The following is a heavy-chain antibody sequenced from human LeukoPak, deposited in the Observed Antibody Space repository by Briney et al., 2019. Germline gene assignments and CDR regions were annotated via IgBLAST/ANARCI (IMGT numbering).Heavy chain of an antibody. Sequence: SETLSLTCTVSGGSISSYYWSWIRQPPGKGLEWIGYIYYSGSTNYNPSLKSRVTISVDTSKNQFSLKLSSVTAADTAVYYCARGSSSRKLIDYWGQGTLVTVSS. D-gene: IGHD6-13*01. J-gene: IGHJ4*02. V-gene: IGHV4-59*01. CDR3: ARGSSSRKLIDY. CDR1: GGSISSYY. CDR2: IYYSGST.